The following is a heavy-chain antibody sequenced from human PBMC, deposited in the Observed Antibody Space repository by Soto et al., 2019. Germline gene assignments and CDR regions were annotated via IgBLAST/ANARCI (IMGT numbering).Heavy chain of an antibody. D-gene: IGHD3-3*01. J-gene: IGHJ4*02. CDR1: GGSISSYY. CDR2: INYSGST. CDR3: ARHVNRGSIFDY. V-gene: IGHV4-59*08. Sequence: QVQLQESGPGLVKPSETLSLTCTVSGGSISSYYWSWIRQPPGKGLEWIGYINYSGSTTYNPSLWSRCPISVGTVKNQLSLKLSSVTAADPAVYYCARHVNRGSIFDYWGQGTLVTVSS.